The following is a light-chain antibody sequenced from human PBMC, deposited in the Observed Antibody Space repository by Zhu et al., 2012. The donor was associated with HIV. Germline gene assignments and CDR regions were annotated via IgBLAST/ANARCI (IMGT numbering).Light chain of an antibody. CDR3: QRYNSYVYR. CDR1: QRLTTY. V-gene: IGKV1-5*03. J-gene: IGKJ2*03. Sequence: IQMTQSPSSLSASVGDRVTITCRASQRLTTYVHWYQQKPGSAPKLLIYKASTLESGVPSRFSASGSGTEFTLTISSLQPDDFATYYCQRYNSYVYRFGQGTKLEIK. CDR2: KAS.